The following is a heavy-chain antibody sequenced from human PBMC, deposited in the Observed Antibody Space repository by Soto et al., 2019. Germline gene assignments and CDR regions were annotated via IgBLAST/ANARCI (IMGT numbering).Heavy chain of an antibody. CDR2: IYYSGST. D-gene: IGHD1-7*01. CDR1: GGSISSGGYY. Sequence: SETLSLTCTVSGGSISSGGYYWSWLRQHPGKGLEWIGYIYYSGSTYYNPSLKSRVTISVDTSKNQFSLKLSSVTAADTAVYYCARGGNYVDNWFDPWGQGTLVTVSS. CDR3: ARGGNYVDNWFDP. V-gene: IGHV4-31*03. J-gene: IGHJ5*02.